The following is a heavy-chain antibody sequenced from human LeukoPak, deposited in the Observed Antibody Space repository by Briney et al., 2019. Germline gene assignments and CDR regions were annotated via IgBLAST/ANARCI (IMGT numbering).Heavy chain of an antibody. CDR3: ARAARGSLSSSCFDP. Sequence: SETLSLTCTVSGYSISSGYYWGWIRQPPGKGLEWIGSIYHSGSTYYNPSLKSRVTISVDTSKNQFSLKLSSVTAADTAVYYCARAARGSLSSSCFDPWGQGTLVTVSS. CDR1: GYSISSGYY. V-gene: IGHV4-38-2*02. D-gene: IGHD6-13*01. J-gene: IGHJ5*02. CDR2: IYHSGST.